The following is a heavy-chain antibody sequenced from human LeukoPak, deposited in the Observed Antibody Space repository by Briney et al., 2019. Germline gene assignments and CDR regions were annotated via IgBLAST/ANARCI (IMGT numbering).Heavy chain of an antibody. J-gene: IGHJ4*02. D-gene: IGHD6-6*01. CDR2: IYYSGST. CDR3: ARVPYSSSSPAFDY. CDR1: GGSISSYY. V-gene: IGHV4-59*01. Sequence: SETLPLTCTVSGGSISSYYWSWIRQPPGKGLEWIGYIYYSGSTNYNPSLKSRVTISVDTSKNQFSLKLSSVTAADTAVYYCARVPYSSSSPAFDYWGQGTLVTVSS.